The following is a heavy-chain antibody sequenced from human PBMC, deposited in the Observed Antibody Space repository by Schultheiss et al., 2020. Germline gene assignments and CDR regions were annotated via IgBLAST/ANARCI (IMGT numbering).Heavy chain of an antibody. V-gene: IGHV3-21*01. CDR1: GFTFSSYS. D-gene: IGHD3-22*01. CDR2: ISSSSSYI. J-gene: IGHJ4*02. CDR3: ASPYYYDSSGYYILDYFDY. Sequence: GGSMRLSCAASGFTFSSYSMNWVRQAPGKGLEWVSSISSSSSYIYYADSVNGRFTISRDNAKNSLYLQMNTLRAEDTAVYYCASPYYYDSSGYYILDYFDYWGQGSLVT.